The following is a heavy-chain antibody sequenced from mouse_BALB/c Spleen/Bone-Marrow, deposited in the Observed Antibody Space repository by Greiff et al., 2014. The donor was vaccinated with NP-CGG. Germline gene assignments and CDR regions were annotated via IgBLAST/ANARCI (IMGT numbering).Heavy chain of an antibody. D-gene: IGHD1-1*01. CDR3: ARITTVVATGDY. CDR2: ISSGGSYT. V-gene: IGHV5-9-3*01. CDR1: GFTFSTYA. J-gene: IGHJ2*01. Sequence: EVHLVESGGGLVKPGGSLKLSCAASGFTFSTYAMSWVRQTPEKRLEWVATISSGGSYTYYPDSVKGRFTISRDNAKNTLYLQMSSLRSEDTAMYYCARITTVVATGDYWGQGTTLTVSS.